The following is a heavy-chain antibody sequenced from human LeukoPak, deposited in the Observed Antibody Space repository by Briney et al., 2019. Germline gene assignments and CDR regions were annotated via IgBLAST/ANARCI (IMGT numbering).Heavy chain of an antibody. CDR3: ARDKEEMVRAPYSFGI. CDR1: GFTFSIYW. J-gene: IGHJ3*02. Sequence: GGSLRLSCAASGFTFSIYWMTWVRQTPGKGLEWVANIKQDESEKYYVDSVKGRFTISRDNAKNSLYLQMNSLRAEDPAVYYCARDKEEMVRAPYSFGIWGQGTMVTVSS. D-gene: IGHD3-10*01. V-gene: IGHV3-7*01. CDR2: IKQDESEK.